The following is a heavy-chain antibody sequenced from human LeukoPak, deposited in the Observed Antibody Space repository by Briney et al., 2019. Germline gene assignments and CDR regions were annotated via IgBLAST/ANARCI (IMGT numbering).Heavy chain of an antibody. D-gene: IGHD2-2*01. J-gene: IGHJ4*02. Sequence: PAGSLRLSCAASGFTFSSYWMHWVRQAPAKGLVLVSLINSDESSTTYADPLHGRFTISTDNAKNTLYLQMNSLRAEDTAVYYCARDMPPLDYWGQGTLVTVSS. V-gene: IGHV3-74*01. CDR1: GFTFSSYW. CDR3: ARDMPPLDY. CDR2: INSDESST.